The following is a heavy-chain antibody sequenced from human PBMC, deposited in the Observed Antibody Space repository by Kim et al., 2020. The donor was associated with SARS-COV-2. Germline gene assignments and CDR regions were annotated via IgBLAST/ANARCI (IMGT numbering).Heavy chain of an antibody. CDR2: ISAANGDT. V-gene: IGHV1-18*04. J-gene: IGHJ4*02. CDR1: GYTFTSYG. Sequence: ASVKVSCKASGYTFTSYGINWVRQAPGQGLEWMGWISAANGDTNYAQKVQGRVTMTTDTSTTTAYMELRSLRSDDTAVYYCAREMSLGYCTSSSCYDSDYWGQGTLVTVSS. D-gene: IGHD2-2*01. CDR3: AREMSLGYCTSSSCYDSDY.